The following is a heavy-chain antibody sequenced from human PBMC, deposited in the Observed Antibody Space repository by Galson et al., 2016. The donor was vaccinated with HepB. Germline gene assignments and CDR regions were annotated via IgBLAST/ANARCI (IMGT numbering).Heavy chain of an antibody. CDR3: ARGFPQRTLDL. D-gene: IGHD2/OR15-2a*01. V-gene: IGHV3-21*03. CDR1: GFSFSNFG. Sequence: SLRLSCAASGFSFSNFGMNWVRQAPEKGLEWVASISSSSAHIYYSDSVKGRLTISRDNAKNSLSLQLDSLRVEDSGVYYCARGFPQRTLDLWGPGTLISVSS. CDR2: ISSSSAHI. J-gene: IGHJ4*02.